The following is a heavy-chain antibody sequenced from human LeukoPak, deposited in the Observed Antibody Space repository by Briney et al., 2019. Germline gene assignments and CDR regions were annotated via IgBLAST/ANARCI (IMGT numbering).Heavy chain of an antibody. D-gene: IGHD3-3*01. Sequence: GSLRLSCAASGFTFSSYAMSWVRQAPGKGLEWVSAISGSGGSTYYADSVKGRFTISRDNSKNTLYLQMNSLRAEDTAVYYCAKTDDDYYYYYMDVWGKGTTVTVSS. CDR2: ISGSGGST. V-gene: IGHV3-23*01. CDR3: AKTDDDYYYYYMDV. CDR1: GFTFSSYA. J-gene: IGHJ6*03.